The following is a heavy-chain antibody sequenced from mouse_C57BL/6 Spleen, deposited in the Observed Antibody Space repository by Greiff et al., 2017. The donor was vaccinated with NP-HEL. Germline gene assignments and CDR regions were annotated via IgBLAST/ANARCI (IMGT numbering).Heavy chain of an antibody. CDR3: ARSGTTVVAVGGFDY. CDR1: GYAFSSYW. V-gene: IGHV1-80*01. D-gene: IGHD1-1*01. J-gene: IGHJ2*01. Sequence: VQLQESGAELVKPGASVKISCKASGYAFSSYWMNWVKQRPGKGLEWIGQIYPGDGDTNYNGKFKGKATLTADKSSSTAYMQLSSLTSEDSAVYFCARSGTTVVAVGGFDYWGQGNTLTGSS. CDR2: IYPGDGDT.